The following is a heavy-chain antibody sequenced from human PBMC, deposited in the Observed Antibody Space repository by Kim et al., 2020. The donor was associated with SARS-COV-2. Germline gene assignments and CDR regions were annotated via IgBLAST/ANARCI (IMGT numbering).Heavy chain of an antibody. Sequence: GGSLRLSCAASGFTFSSCAMSWVRQAPGKGLGWVSAVSGSGGRTSYADSVKGRLPISRDNSKNTLYLQMHSLRAEDTAEYYCSKQRCDYCGQGILVTVSS. D-gene: IGHD3-16*01. CDR1: GFTFSSCA. CDR2: VSGSGGRT. CDR3: SKQRCDY. J-gene: IGHJ4*02. V-gene: IGHV3-23*01.